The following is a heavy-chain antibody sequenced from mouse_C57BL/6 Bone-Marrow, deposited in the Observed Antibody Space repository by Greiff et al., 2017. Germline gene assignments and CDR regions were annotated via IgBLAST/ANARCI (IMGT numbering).Heavy chain of an antibody. CDR1: GFNIKDDY. CDR3: TTPYDYDADWFAY. J-gene: IGHJ3*01. Sequence: EVQLQQSGAELVRPGASVKLSCTASGFNIKDDYMHWVKQRPEQGLEWIGWIDPENGDTEYASKFQGKATITADPSSNTAYLQLSSLTSEDTAVYYCTTPYDYDADWFAYWGQGTLVTVSA. CDR2: IDPENGDT. V-gene: IGHV14-4*01. D-gene: IGHD2-4*01.